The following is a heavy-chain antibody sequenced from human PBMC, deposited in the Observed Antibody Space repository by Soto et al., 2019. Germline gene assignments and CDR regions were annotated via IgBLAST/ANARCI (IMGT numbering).Heavy chain of an antibody. D-gene: IGHD3-10*01. CDR2: INGYGHGA. CDR3: VRDLNGDFYY. CDR1: GYSFTTYG. V-gene: IGHV1-18*01. Sequence: QVQLVQSGAEVRQPGASVKVSCKASGYSFTTYGMSWVRQAPGQGLEYMGWINGYGHGAKYVQRFQGRFSMTTDTSTNPGYMDLRSLTSDDTAVYYCVRDLNGDFYYWGQGTVVIVSP. J-gene: IGHJ4*02.